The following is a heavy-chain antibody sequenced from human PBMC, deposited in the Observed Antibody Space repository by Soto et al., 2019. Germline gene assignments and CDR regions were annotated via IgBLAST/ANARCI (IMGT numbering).Heavy chain of an antibody. D-gene: IGHD3-10*01. V-gene: IGHV3-64*02. Sequence: EVQLVESGEDLVQPGGSLRLSCVASGFTFSNSAMYWLRQAPGKGLECVSSISSNGGSTYYADSVKGRFTISRDNSKNSLYLQMGSLRADDMAVYYCATVGNYGNFDYWGQGTLVTVSS. J-gene: IGHJ4*02. CDR1: GFTFSNSA. CDR3: ATVGNYGNFDY. CDR2: ISSNGGST.